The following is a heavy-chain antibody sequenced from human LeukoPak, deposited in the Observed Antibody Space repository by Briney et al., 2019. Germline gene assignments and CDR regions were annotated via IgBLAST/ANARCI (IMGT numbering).Heavy chain of an antibody. D-gene: IGHD2-8*02. J-gene: IGHJ2*01. Sequence: GGSLRLSCAASGFTFSSYSMNWVRQAPGKGLGWVSSISSSSSYIYYADSVKGRFTISRDNAKNSLYLQMNSLRAEDTAVYYCARGYTGSYWYFDLWGRGTLVTVSS. CDR3: ARGYTGSYWYFDL. CDR2: ISSSSSYI. CDR1: GFTFSSYS. V-gene: IGHV3-21*01.